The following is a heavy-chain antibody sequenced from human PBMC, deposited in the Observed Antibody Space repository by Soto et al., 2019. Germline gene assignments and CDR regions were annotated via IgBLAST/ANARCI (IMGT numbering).Heavy chain of an antibody. Sequence: PSGTLSLTCAVSGGSISSSNWWSWVRQPPGKGLEWIGEIYHSGSTNYNPSLKSRVTISVDKSKNQFSLKLSFVTAADTAVYYCARVSSAFGVEYYSDYRGQGTLVTVSS. CDR2: IYHSGST. J-gene: IGHJ4*02. D-gene: IGHD3-16*01. CDR1: GGSISSSNW. CDR3: ARVSSAFGVEYYSDY. V-gene: IGHV4-4*02.